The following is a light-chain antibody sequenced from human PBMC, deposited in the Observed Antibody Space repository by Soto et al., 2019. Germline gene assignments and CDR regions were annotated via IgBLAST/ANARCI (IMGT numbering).Light chain of an antibody. CDR3: NSYTSTSARV. Sequence: QSVLTQPASVSGSPGQSITISCTGTSSDVGGYNYVSWYQQHPGKAPKVIIYEVSNRPSGVSNRFSGSKSGNTASLTISGLQAEDEADYYCNSYTSTSARVFGGGTQLTVL. J-gene: IGLJ3*02. CDR1: SSDVGGYNY. V-gene: IGLV2-14*01. CDR2: EVS.